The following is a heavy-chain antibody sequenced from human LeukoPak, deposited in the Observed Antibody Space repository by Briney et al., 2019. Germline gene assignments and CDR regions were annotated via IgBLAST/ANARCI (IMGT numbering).Heavy chain of an antibody. D-gene: IGHD6-19*01. CDR3: ARDGSSGLVTYLDY. J-gene: IGHJ4*02. Sequence: GGSLRLSCAASGCTFSSYSMNWVRQAPGKGLGWVSYISSSSSTIYYADSVKGRFTISRDNAKNSLYLQMNSLRAEDTAVYYCARDGSSGLVTYLDYWGQGTLVTVSS. CDR2: ISSSSSTI. V-gene: IGHV3-48*01. CDR1: GCTFSSYS.